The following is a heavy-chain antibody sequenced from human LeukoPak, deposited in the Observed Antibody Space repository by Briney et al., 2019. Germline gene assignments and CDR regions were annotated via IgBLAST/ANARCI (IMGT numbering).Heavy chain of an antibody. V-gene: IGHV3-7*01. Sequence: PGGSLRLSCAASGFTFSSYWMNWVRQAPGKGLEWVANIKQDESEKYYVDFVKGRFTISRDNAKNSLYLQMDSLRAEDTAVYYCAXXXXXSSXXYQSLKYWGRGTLVTVS. D-gene: IGHD2-2*01. CDR1: GFTFSSYW. J-gene: IGHJ4*02. CDR3: AXXXXXSSXXYQSLKY. CDR2: IKQDESEK.